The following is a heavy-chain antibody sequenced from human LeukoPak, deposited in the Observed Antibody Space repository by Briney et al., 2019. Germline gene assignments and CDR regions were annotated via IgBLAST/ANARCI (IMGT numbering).Heavy chain of an antibody. CDR3: AKDLPDYGDYIEGY. D-gene: IGHD4-17*01. Sequence: HPGGSLRLSCAASGFTFNSFAVSWVRQAPGKGLEWVSTISGSGGTTNYADSVKGRFTFSRDNSKNTLYLQVNSLRVEDTAVYYCAKDLPDYGDYIEGYWGQGTLVTVSS. CDR1: GFTFNSFA. CDR2: ISGSGGTT. J-gene: IGHJ4*02. V-gene: IGHV3-23*01.